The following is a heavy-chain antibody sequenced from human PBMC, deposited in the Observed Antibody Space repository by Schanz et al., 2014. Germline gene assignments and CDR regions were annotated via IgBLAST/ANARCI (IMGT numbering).Heavy chain of an antibody. D-gene: IGHD3-10*01. CDR2: IWYDGSKK. J-gene: IGHJ4*02. Sequence: QVQLVESGGGVVQPGRSLRLSCAASGFNISTYGMHWVRQAPGKGLEWVAVIWYDGSKKYYADSVKGRFTISRDSSKDTLYLQMSGLTPEDTAVYYCARGPIPIQGVPMDFWGQGTLVTVSS. CDR1: GFNISTYG. CDR3: ARGPIPIQGVPMDF. V-gene: IGHV3-33*01.